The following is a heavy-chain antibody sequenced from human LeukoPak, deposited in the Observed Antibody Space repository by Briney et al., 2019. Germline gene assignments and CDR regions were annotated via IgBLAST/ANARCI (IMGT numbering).Heavy chain of an antibody. Sequence: PSETLSLTCTVSGASISSYYWSWIRQPPGKGLEWTGFIFYSGTTNYNPSLKGRVTMSVDTSKNHFSLKLNSVTAADTAVYYCARWATMVRGVSWFDPWGQGTPVTVSS. J-gene: IGHJ5*02. V-gene: IGHV4-59*01. D-gene: IGHD3-10*01. CDR1: GASISSYY. CDR3: ARWATMVRGVSWFDP. CDR2: IFYSGTT.